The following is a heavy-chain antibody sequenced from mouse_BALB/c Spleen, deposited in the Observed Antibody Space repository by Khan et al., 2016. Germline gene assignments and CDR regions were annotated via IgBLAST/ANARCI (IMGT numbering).Heavy chain of an antibody. J-gene: IGHJ2*01. V-gene: IGHV9-3-1*01. D-gene: IGHD2-1*01. CDR1: GYTFTDYG. CDR2: INTYTGES. Sequence: QIQLVQSGPELKKPGETVKISCKASGYTFTDYGMNWVKQAPGKGSKWMGRINTYTGESTYADDFKGRFAFALETSASTAHLQINNLKNEDTATCFCGKGFGNCGFFDFWGQGTARTVSS. CDR3: GKGFGNCGFFDF.